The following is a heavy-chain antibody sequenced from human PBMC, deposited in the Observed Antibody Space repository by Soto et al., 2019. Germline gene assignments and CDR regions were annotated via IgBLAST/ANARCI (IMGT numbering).Heavy chain of an antibody. J-gene: IGHJ6*02. CDR3: ARDQEIFGVVIARRGMDV. CDR2: IWYDGSNK. V-gene: IGHV3-33*01. Sequence: QVQLVESGGGVVQPGRSLRLSCAASGFTFSSYGMHWVRQAPGKGLEWVAVIWYDGSNKYYTDSVKGRFTISRDNSKNTLYLQMNSLRAEDMAVYYCARDQEIFGVVIARRGMDVWGQGTTVTVSS. CDR1: GFTFSSYG. D-gene: IGHD3-3*01.